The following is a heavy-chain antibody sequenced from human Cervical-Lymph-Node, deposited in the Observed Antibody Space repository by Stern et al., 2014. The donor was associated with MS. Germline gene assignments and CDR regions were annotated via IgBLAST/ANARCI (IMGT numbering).Heavy chain of an antibody. CDR3: AVAVVPAAIPPYYYGMDV. V-gene: IGHV1-3*01. J-gene: IGHJ6*02. CDR2: INAGNGNT. CDR1: GYTFTSYA. D-gene: IGHD2-2*01. Sequence: VQLVESGAEVKKPGASVKVSCKASGYTFTSYAMHWVRQAPGQRLEWMGWINAGNGNTKYSQKFQGRVTITRDPSASTAYMELSSLRSEDTAVYYCAVAVVPAAIPPYYYGMDVWGQGTTVTVSS.